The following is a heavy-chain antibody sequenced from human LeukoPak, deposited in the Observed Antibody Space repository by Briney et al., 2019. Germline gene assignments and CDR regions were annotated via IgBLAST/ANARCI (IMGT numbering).Heavy chain of an antibody. CDR2: IKQDGSEK. Sequence: PGGSLRLSCAASGFTFSNYWMSWVRQAPGKGLEWVANIKQDGSEKYYVDSVKGRFTISRDNAKNSLYLQMNSLRDEDTALYYCAREEGKVTTSRGSFWGQGTLVTVSS. CDR1: GFTFSNYW. V-gene: IGHV3-7*01. J-gene: IGHJ4*02. D-gene: IGHD4-11*01. CDR3: AREEGKVTTSRGSF.